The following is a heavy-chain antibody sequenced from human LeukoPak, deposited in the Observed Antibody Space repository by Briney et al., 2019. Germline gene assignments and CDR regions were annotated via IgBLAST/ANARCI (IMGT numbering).Heavy chain of an antibody. D-gene: IGHD5-12*01. CDR3: VRHEGIGDSGNYYFHS. J-gene: IGHJ4*02. CDR1: GGSIRGYY. V-gene: IGHV4-59*08. Sequence: SETLSLTCTVSGGSIRGYYCSWVRQTPGKGLEWIGYVYDSGSTNYTPSLKSRVTMSMDTSEDQFSLHLRSVTAADTAVYYCVRHEGIGDSGNYYFHSWGQGALVTVSS. CDR2: VYDSGST.